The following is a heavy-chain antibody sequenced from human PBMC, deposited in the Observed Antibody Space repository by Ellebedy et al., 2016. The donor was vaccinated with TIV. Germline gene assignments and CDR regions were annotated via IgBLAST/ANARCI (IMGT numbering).Heavy chain of an antibody. D-gene: IGHD2-15*01. V-gene: IGHV3-15*01. CDR1: GFTFSDAW. Sequence: GEFLKISCAASGFTFSDAWMTLVRQAPGKGPELVGRIKSKTDGGTADYAAPVKGRFTISRDDSSNTLDLEMNSLKTEDTAVYYCTKKALRKKGSYAFDIWGQGTMVTVSS. J-gene: IGHJ3*02. CDR3: TKKALRKKGSYAFDI. CDR2: IKSKTDGGTA.